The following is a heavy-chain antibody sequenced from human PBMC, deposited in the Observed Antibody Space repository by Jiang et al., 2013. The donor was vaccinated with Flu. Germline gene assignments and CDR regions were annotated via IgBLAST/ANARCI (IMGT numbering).Heavy chain of an antibody. CDR3: ARDYEDAFDI. CDR1: GYSFTSYW. J-gene: IGHJ3*02. Sequence: KGSGYSFTSYWIGWVRRCRERPEWMGSSILVTLIPDTARPSKGQVTISADKSISTAYLQWSSLKASDTAMYYCARDYEDAFDIWGQGTMVTVSS. D-gene: IGHD4-17*01. CDR2: SILVTLIP. V-gene: IGHV5-51*01.